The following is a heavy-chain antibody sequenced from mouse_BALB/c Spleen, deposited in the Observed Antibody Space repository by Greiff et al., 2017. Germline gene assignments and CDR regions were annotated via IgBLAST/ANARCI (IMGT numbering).Heavy chain of an antibody. J-gene: IGHJ1*01. Sequence: EVNLVESGGGLVKPGGSLKLSCAASGFTFSSYAMSWVRQTPEKRLEWVASISSGGSTYYPDSVKGRFTISRDNARNILYLQMSSLRSEDTAMYYCARGDGYWYFDVWGAGTTVTVSS. CDR3: ARGDGYWYFDV. CDR1: GFTFSSYA. D-gene: IGHD2-3*01. CDR2: ISSGGST. V-gene: IGHV5-6-5*01.